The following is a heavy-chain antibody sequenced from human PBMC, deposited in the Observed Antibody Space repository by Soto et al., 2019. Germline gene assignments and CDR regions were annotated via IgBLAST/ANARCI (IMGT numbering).Heavy chain of an antibody. V-gene: IGHV1-2*02. CDR1: GYIFTGYY. D-gene: IGHD6-19*01. Sequence: ASVKVSCKASGYIFTGYYMHWVRQAPGQGLEWMGWINPNSGGTNYAQRFQGRVTMTRDTSISTAYMELSRLRSDDTAVYYCARPLYSSSGYWGQGTLVTVSS. CDR3: ARPLYSSSGY. CDR2: INPNSGGT. J-gene: IGHJ4*02.